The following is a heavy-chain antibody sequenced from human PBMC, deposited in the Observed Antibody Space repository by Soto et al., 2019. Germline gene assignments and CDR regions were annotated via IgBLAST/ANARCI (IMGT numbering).Heavy chain of an antibody. Sequence: QVQLVQSGAEVKKPGASVKVSCKASGYTFTSYDINWVRQATGQGLEWMGWMKPNSGNTGYAQKFQGRVTMTRNTSISTGYMELSSLRSEDTAVYYCARSPSPRKGGRRFDYWGQGTLVTVSS. CDR1: GYTFTSYD. V-gene: IGHV1-8*01. CDR2: MKPNSGNT. D-gene: IGHD2-15*01. J-gene: IGHJ4*02. CDR3: ARSPSPRKGGRRFDY.